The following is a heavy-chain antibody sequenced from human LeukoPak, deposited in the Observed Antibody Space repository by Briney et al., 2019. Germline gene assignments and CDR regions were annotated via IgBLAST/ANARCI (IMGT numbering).Heavy chain of an antibody. CDR3: ARDRAPVLYSSGWYGDY. V-gene: IGHV3-66*01. J-gene: IGHJ4*02. CDR2: IYSGGST. CDR1: GFTVSSNY. Sequence: GGSLRLSCAASGFTVSSNYMSWVRQAPGKGLEWVSVIYSGGSTYYADSVKGRFTISRDNSKNTLYLQMNSLRAEDTAVYYCARDRAPVLYSSGWYGDYWGQGTLVTVSS. D-gene: IGHD6-19*01.